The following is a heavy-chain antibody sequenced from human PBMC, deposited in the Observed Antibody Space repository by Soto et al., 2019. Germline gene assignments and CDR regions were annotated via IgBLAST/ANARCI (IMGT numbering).Heavy chain of an antibody. Sequence: PGGSLRLSCAASGFTFSSYGMHWVRQAPGKGLEWVAVIWYDGSNKYYADSVKGRFTISRDNSKNTLYLQMNSLRAEDTAVYYCARDGLLYYYGSGSYYGHWGQGT. CDR2: IWYDGSNK. D-gene: IGHD3-10*01. V-gene: IGHV3-33*01. CDR3: ARDGLLYYYGSGSYYGH. J-gene: IGHJ4*02. CDR1: GFTFSSYG.